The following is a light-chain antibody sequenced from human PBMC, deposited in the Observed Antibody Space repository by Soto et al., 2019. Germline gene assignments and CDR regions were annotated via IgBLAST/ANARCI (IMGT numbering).Light chain of an antibody. J-gene: IGKJ2*01. CDR3: MQDLQTPPNVN. CDR1: QSLLHSNGYNF. CDR2: LGS. V-gene: IGKV2-28*01. Sequence: DIVMPQSPLSLPVTPGEPASTSCRSSQSLLHSNGYNFLDCYLQKPGQSPQLLIYLGSDRASGVPNRFRGSGSGTDFTQKISRVEAEDVGVYYCMQDLQTPPNVNFGQGTKLEIK.